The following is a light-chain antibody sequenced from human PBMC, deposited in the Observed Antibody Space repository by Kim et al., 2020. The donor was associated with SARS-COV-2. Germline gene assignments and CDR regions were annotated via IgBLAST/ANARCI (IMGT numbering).Light chain of an antibody. CDR3: QEYDTYSRT. Sequence: ASVGDRVTITCRATQSISSSLALYQQKPGKAPKVLIYQASSLESGVPSRFSGSGSGTEFTLTINSLQPDDFATYYCQEYDTYSRTFGQGTKVDIK. CDR2: QAS. CDR1: QSISSS. J-gene: IGKJ1*01. V-gene: IGKV1-5*03.